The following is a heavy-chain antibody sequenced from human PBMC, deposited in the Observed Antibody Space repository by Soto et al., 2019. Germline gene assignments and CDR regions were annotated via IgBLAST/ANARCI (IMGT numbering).Heavy chain of an antibody. CDR1: GYTFTSYG. V-gene: IGHV1-18*04. D-gene: IGHD3-3*01. CDR2: ISAYNGNT. CDR3: ARQTIFGVVISSNYYYYGMDV. J-gene: IGHJ6*02. Sequence: VKVSCKASGYTFTSYGISWVRQAPGQGLEWMGWISAYNGNTNYAQKLQGRVTMTTDTSTSTAYMELSSLRSEDTAVYYCARQTIFGVVISSNYYYYGMDVWGQGTTVTVSS.